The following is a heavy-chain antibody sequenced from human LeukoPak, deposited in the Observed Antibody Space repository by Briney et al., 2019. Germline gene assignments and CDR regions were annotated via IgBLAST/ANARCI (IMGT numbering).Heavy chain of an antibody. V-gene: IGHV1-46*01. J-gene: IGHJ4*02. Sequence: ASVKVSCKAFGYTFTNYYMYWVRQAPGQGLEWMGIINPGTGSTSYAQKFQGRVTMTRDTSTSTVYMELSRLRSEDTAVYYCARAYYYDSSGFYPGGHFWGQGTLVTVSS. CDR2: INPGTGST. CDR3: ARAYYYDSSGFYPGGHF. D-gene: IGHD3-22*01. CDR1: GYTFTNYY.